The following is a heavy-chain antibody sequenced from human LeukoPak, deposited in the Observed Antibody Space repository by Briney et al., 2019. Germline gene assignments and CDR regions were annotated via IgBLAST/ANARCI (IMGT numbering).Heavy chain of an antibody. CDR2: IGTYNGNT. J-gene: IGHJ3*02. D-gene: IGHD3-16*01. CDR1: GYTFNRYG. Sequence: GASVKVSCKAPGYTFNRYGVNWVRQAPRQGLQWMGRIGTYNGNTNLAQKFKGRVTMTTDTATSTAYMELKSLRLDDTAVYYCAKDRVGAPPGDWEYLGASNCFDIWGQGTMVSVSS. V-gene: IGHV1-18*01. CDR3: AKDRVGAPPGDWEYLGASNCFDI.